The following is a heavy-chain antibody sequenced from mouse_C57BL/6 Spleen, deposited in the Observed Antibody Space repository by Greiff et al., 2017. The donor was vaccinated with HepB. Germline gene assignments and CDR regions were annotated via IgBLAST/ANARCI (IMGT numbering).Heavy chain of an antibody. CDR3: ARHGYDIYDYAMDY. J-gene: IGHJ4*01. Sequence: QVQLQQSGAELVKPGASVKMSCKASGYTFTSYWITWVKQRPGQGLEWIGDIYPGSGSTNYNEKFKSKATLTVDTSSSTAYMQLSSLTSEDSAVYYCARHGYDIYDYAMDYWGQGTSVTVSS. CDR1: GYTFTSYW. CDR2: IYPGSGST. D-gene: IGHD2-2*01. V-gene: IGHV1-55*01.